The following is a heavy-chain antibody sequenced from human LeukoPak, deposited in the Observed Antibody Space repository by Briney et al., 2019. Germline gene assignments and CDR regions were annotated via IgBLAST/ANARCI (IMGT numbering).Heavy chain of an antibody. CDR2: INHSGST. CDR1: GGSFSGYY. J-gene: IGHJ4*02. CDR3: AGGIAAAGSNDY. V-gene: IGHV4-34*01. Sequence: PSETLSLTCAVYGGSFSGYYWSWIRQPPGKGLEWIGEINHSGSTNYNSSLKSRVTISVDTSKNQFSLKLSSVTAADTAVYYCAGGIAAAGSNDYWGQGTLVTVSS. D-gene: IGHD6-13*01.